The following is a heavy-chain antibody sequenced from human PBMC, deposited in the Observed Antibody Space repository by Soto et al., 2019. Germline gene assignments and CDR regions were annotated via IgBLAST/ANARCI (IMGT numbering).Heavy chain of an antibody. Sequence: QVQLVQSGAEVKKPGSSVEVSCKTSGVSFNNNGIGWVRQAPGHGLEWMGGVSPPFRTSNYARKFQGRISITAHASTGTVNMELSSLTSEDTAQYYCARVLYYGSGSYSPYGMDVWGQGTTVTVSS. J-gene: IGHJ6*02. CDR1: GVSFNNNG. V-gene: IGHV1-69*01. CDR2: VSPPFRTS. CDR3: ARVLYYGSGSYSPYGMDV. D-gene: IGHD3-10*01.